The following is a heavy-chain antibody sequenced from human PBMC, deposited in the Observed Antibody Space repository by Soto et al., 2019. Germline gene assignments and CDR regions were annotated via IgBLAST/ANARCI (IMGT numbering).Heavy chain of an antibody. CDR1: GGDFKNFI. V-gene: IGHV1-69*01. D-gene: IGHD2-2*01. CDR2: VIPIFGTP. J-gene: IGHJ6*02. Sequence: VQLVQSGAEVRKPGSSVKVSCKASGGDFKNFIIAWVRQAPGHGLEWMGGVIPIFGTPNFVQKFQDRVTITAHEATSTTYMELRSLRSEDTAVYYCARVGSCLSSSCLYYGMDVWGQGTTVIVSS. CDR3: ARVGSCLSSSCLYYGMDV.